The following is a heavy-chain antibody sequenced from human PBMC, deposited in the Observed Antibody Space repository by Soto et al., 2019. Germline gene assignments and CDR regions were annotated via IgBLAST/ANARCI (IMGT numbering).Heavy chain of an antibody. CDR3: ARGRGYSGDDHYYYFDMDV. CDR1: GGTFNNYP. D-gene: IGHD5-12*01. Sequence: QVQLVQSGAEVKKPGSSVKVSCKASGGTFNNYPITWVRQAPGEGLEWMGGSIRLFGTANYAQKFQGRITISVDETTSTAYMELSSLRSEDTAVYYCARGRGYSGDDHYYYFDMDVWGQGTTVTVSS. CDR2: SIRLFGTA. J-gene: IGHJ6*02. V-gene: IGHV1-69*01.